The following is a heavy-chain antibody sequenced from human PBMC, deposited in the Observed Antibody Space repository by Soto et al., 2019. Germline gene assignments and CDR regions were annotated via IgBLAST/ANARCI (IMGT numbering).Heavy chain of an antibody. D-gene: IGHD3-16*01. CDR2: NSDGSTI. CDR3: TRDRGYHDYFDR. V-gene: IGHV3-74*01. J-gene: IGHJ3*01. Sequence: NSDGSTIVYADSVKGRFAISRDNAKNKLYLQMNSLRVEDTAVYYWTRDRGYHDYFDRWGQGTIVTVSS.